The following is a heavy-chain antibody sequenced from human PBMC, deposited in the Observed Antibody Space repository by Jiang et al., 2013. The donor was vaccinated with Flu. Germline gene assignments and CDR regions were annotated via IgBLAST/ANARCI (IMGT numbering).Heavy chain of an antibody. Sequence: IYYSGSTYYNPSLKSRVTMSVDTSKNQFSLKLSSVTAADTAVYYCARLRTDYYGSGTYLNWFDPWGQGTLVTVSS. D-gene: IGHD3-10*01. J-gene: IGHJ5*02. CDR2: IYYSGST. V-gene: IGHV4-39*01. CDR3: ARLRTDYYGSGTYLNWFDP.